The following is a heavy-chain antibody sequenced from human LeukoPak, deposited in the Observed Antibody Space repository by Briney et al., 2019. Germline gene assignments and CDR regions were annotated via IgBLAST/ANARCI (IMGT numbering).Heavy chain of an antibody. D-gene: IGHD2-2*02. CDR3: ARLRTPSHSQLLYDAFDI. CDR1: GGSISRYY. J-gene: IGHJ3*02. CDR2: IYYSGST. Sequence: SGSLSLTCTVSGGSISRYYWGLMRQPPGKGGEWVGYIYYSGSTNYHPSLKSRVTISVDTSKNQFPLKLSSLTAADTAVYYCARLRTPSHSQLLYDAFDIWGQGTMVTVSS. V-gene: IGHV4-59*08.